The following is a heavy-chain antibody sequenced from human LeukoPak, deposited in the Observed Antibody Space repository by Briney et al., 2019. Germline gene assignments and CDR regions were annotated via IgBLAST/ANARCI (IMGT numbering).Heavy chain of an antibody. CDR1: GDSISSNNW. CDR2: IYHSGST. J-gene: IGHJ6*02. V-gene: IGHV4-4*02. Sequence: SETLSLTCAVSGDSISSNNWWSWVRQPPGKGLEWIGEIYHSGSTNKNPSLKNRLSISVDKSKNQFSLRLSSVTAADTAVYYCARDSRKDYYGMDVWGQGTTVTVSS. CDR3: ARDSRKDYYGMDV.